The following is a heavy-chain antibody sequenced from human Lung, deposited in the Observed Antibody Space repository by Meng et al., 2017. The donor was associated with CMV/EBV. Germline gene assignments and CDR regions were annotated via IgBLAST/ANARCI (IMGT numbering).Heavy chain of an antibody. CDR1: GCSLGSSDL. CDR2: IYHSGSN. D-gene: IGHD6-19*01. CDR3: ASFPPPGKQWLVTDY. V-gene: IGHV4-4*02. J-gene: IGHJ4*02. Sequence: VPVEVSEQGRLAASGTRPPICAVAGCSLGSSDLWRWVRQAQGKGMEWIGEIYHSGSNNYNPSLKSRVPISVDKSKNQFSLKLSSVTAADTAVYYCASFPPPGKQWLVTDYWGQGTLVTVSS.